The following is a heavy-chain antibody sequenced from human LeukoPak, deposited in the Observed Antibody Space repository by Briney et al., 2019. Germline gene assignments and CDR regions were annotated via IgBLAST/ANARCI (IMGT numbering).Heavy chain of an antibody. J-gene: IGHJ4*02. CDR1: GFTFGSYS. CDR2: ISSSSSTI. Sequence: GGSLRLSCAASGFTFGSYSMNWVRQAPGEGLEWVSYISSSSSTIYYADSVKGRFTISRDNAKNSLYLQMNSLRAEDTSVYYCARDLLIFGVVPRGNFDYWGQGTLVTVSS. D-gene: IGHD3-3*01. V-gene: IGHV3-48*01. CDR3: ARDLLIFGVVPRGNFDY.